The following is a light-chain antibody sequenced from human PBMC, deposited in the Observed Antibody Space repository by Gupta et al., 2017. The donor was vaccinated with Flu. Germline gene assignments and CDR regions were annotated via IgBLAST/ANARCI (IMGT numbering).Light chain of an antibody. CDR3: TSYAGNNNLK. V-gene: IGLV2-8*01. CDR2: EVT. CDR1: TSDVGAYNY. J-gene: IGLJ2*01. Sequence: QSALTQPHSASGSPGQSVTISCTGTTSDVGAYNYVSWYQQHPGKAPKLIIYEVTKRPSGVPDRFSGSKSGNTASLTVSGVQTEDDADYYCTSYAGNNNLKFGGGTKLTVL.